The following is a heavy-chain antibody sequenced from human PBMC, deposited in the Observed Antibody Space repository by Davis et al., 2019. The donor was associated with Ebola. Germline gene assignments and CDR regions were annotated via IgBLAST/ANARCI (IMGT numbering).Heavy chain of an antibody. CDR1: GGSISSYY. CDR2: IYYSGST. CDR3: AREAEDYYGVDV. V-gene: IGHV4-59*12. Sequence: MPSETLSLTCTVSGGSISSYYWSWIRQPPGKGLEWIGYIYYSGSTNYNPSLKSRVTISVDTSKNQFSLKLTSVTAADTAVYYCAREAEDYYGVDVWGQGTTVTVSS. J-gene: IGHJ6*02.